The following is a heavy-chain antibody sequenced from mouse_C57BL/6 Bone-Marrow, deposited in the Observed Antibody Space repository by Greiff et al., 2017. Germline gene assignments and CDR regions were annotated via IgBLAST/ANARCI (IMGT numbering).Heavy chain of an antibody. CDR2: IHPTSGST. J-gene: IGHJ3*01. CDR1: GYTFTSYW. CDR3: YGYDEGFAY. D-gene: IGHD2-2*01. V-gene: IGHV1-64*01. Sequence: VQLQQPGAELVRPGSSVKLSCKASGYTFTSYWMHWVKQRPIQGLEWIGMIHPTSGSTNYNEKFKSKATLTVDKSSSTAYMQLSSLTSEDVAVYYCYGYDEGFAYWGQGTLVTVSA.